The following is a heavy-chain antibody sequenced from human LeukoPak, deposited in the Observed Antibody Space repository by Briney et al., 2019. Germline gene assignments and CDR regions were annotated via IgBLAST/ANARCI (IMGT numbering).Heavy chain of an antibody. CDR3: ARANAHYDFWSAQSWWFDP. CDR2: INHSGST. V-gene: IGHV4-34*01. CDR1: GGSFSGYY. J-gene: IGHJ5*02. Sequence: KPSETLSLTCAVYGGSFSGYYWSWIRQPPGKGLEWIGEINHSGSTNYNPSLKSRVTISVDTSKNQFSLKLSSVTAADTAVYYCARANAHYDFWSAQSWWFDPWGQGTLVTVSS. D-gene: IGHD3-3*01.